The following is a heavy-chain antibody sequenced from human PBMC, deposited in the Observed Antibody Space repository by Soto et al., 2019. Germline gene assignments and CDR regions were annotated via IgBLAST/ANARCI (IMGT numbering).Heavy chain of an antibody. V-gene: IGHV4-59*08. J-gene: IGHJ4*02. Sequence: QVQLQESGPGLVKPSETLSLTCTVSGGSISSYYWSWIRQSPGKGLEWIGYISYSGSTEYNPSLKSRVTLSVDTSKNQSSLKLSSVTAADTAVYYCARHLSTTAAPLPFDYWGQGTLVTVSS. D-gene: IGHD1-1*01. CDR2: ISYSGST. CDR3: ARHLSTTAAPLPFDY. CDR1: GGSISSYY.